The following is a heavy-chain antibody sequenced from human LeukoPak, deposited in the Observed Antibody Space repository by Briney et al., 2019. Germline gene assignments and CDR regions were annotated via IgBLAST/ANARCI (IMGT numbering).Heavy chain of an antibody. D-gene: IGHD6-13*01. Sequence: PAETLSLTCTVSGGSISSGSYYWRWLRQPAGRGLEWIGRIYTSGSTNYNPSLKSRVTISVDTSMNQFSLKLSSVTAADTAVYYCASRSPKIAAAGNYWGQGTLVTVSS. CDR2: IYTSGST. CDR3: ASRSPKIAAAGNY. CDR1: GGSISSGSYY. V-gene: IGHV4-61*02. J-gene: IGHJ4*02.